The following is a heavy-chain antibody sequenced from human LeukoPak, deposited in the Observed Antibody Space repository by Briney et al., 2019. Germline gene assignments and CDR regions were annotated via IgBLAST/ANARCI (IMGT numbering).Heavy chain of an antibody. CDR2: ISGSGDTT. V-gene: IGHV3-23*01. Sequence: PGGSLRLSCAASGFTFSTYAMSWVRQAPGKGLEWVSSISGSGDTTYYGDSVQGRFSISRDNSKNTLYLQMNSLRADDTAVYYCAKTQGQLWSPNDYWGQGTLVTVSS. CDR3: AKTQGQLWSPNDY. CDR1: GFTFSTYA. J-gene: IGHJ4*02. D-gene: IGHD5-18*01.